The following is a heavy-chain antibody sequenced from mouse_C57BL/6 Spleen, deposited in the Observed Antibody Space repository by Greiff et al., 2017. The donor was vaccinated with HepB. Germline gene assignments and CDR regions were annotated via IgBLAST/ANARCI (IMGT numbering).Heavy chain of an antibody. CDR2: INPSSGYT. CDR3: ARDDGYNWYFDV. CDR1: GYTFTSYT. Sequence: QVQLQQSGAELARPGDSVKMSCKASGYTFTSYTMHWVKQRPGQGLEWIGYINPSSGYTKYNQKFKDKATLTADKSSSTAYMQLSSLTSEDSAVYYCARDDGYNWYFDVWGTGTTVTVSS. V-gene: IGHV1-4*01. D-gene: IGHD2-3*01. J-gene: IGHJ1*03.